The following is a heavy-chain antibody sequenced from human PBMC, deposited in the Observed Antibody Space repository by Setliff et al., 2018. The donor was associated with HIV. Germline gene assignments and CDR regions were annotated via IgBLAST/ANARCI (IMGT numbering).Heavy chain of an antibody. D-gene: IGHD1-26*01. CDR2: IYYTGST. Sequence: TLSLTCTVSGASISSSSHHWAWIRQPPGKGLEYIGNIYYTGSTHHNPSLESRVATSVDTSKNQFSLKLSSVTAADTAVYYCARIVRWELVATSTFFYYYMDVRGKGTTVTVSS. J-gene: IGHJ6*03. CDR1: GASISSSSHH. V-gene: IGHV4-39*01. CDR3: ARIVRWELVATSTFFYYYMDV.